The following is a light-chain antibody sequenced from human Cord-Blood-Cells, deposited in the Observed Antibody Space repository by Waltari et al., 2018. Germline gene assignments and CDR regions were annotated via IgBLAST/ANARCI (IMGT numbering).Light chain of an antibody. CDR3: QQYNSYSLT. J-gene: IGKJ4*01. V-gene: IGKV1-5*01. Sequence: DIQMTQSPSTLSASVGARVPITCRASQSISSWLAWYQQKPGKAPKLLIYDASSLESGVPSRFSSSGSGTEFTLTISSLQPDDFATYYCQQYNSYSLTVGGGTKVEIK. CDR2: DAS. CDR1: QSISSW.